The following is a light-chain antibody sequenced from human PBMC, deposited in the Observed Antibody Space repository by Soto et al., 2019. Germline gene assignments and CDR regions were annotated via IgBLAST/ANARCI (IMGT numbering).Light chain of an antibody. CDR2: DVG. CDR1: SSDVGGYNY. V-gene: IGLV2-14*03. CDR3: CSYTSSTTWV. J-gene: IGLJ3*02. Sequence: QSALTQPASVSGSPGQSITISCTGTSSDVGGYNYVSWYQQHPGKAPKLMLYDVGSRPSGVSNRFSGSKSGNTASLTISGLQAEDEADYYCCSYTSSTTWVFGGVTKLTVL.